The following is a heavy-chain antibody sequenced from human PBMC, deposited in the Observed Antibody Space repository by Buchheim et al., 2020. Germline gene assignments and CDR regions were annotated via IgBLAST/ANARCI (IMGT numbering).Heavy chain of an antibody. Sequence: QVQLQQWGAGLLKPSETLSLTCAVYGGSFSGYYWSWIRQPPGKGLEWIGEINHSGSTNYNPSPKSRVTISVDTSKNQFSLKLSSVTAADTAVYYCARGCGREEAGYSSSDWFDPWGQGTL. CDR3: ARGCGREEAGYSSSDWFDP. J-gene: IGHJ5*02. CDR2: INHSGST. D-gene: IGHD6-13*01. V-gene: IGHV4-34*01. CDR1: GGSFSGYY.